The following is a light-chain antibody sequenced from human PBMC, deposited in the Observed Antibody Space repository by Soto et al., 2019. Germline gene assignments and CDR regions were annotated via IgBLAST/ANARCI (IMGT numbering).Light chain of an antibody. CDR1: QGISSF. V-gene: IGKV1-5*01. Sequence: VTLTCRATQGISSFLAWYQQKPXXXPXXLNYDATSVGRGVPSRFSGSGSGTEFTLTISRLQPDDFATYYRQQYNSYSTFGQGTRLEI. CDR3: QQYNSYST. J-gene: IGKJ5*01. CDR2: DAT.